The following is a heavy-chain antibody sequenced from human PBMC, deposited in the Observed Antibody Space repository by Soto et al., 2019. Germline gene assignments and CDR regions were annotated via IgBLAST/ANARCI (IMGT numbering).Heavy chain of an antibody. D-gene: IGHD3-10*01. CDR2: ISSSSSYI. CDR1: VFTFNKYN. CDR3: ARDVDGSYYFDY. V-gene: IGHV3-21*01. Sequence: WWSLRLSCSASVFTFNKYNINWVRQAPGKGLEWVSSISSSSSYIFYADSVKGRFTISRDNAKNSLYLQMNSLRAEDTAVYYCARDVDGSYYFDYWGQGTLVTAPQ. J-gene: IGHJ4*02.